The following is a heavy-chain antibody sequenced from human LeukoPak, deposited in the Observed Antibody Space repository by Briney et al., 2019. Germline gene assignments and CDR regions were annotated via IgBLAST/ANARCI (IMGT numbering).Heavy chain of an antibody. Sequence: GASVKVSCKASGYTFTGYYMHWVRQAPGQGLEWMGRINPNSGGTNYAQKFQGRVTMTRDTSISTAYMELSRLSSDDTAVYYCARDRGELGDEGWFDPWGQGTLVTVSS. CDR1: GYTFTGYY. V-gene: IGHV1-2*06. J-gene: IGHJ5*02. D-gene: IGHD7-27*01. CDR3: ARDRGELGDEGWFDP. CDR2: INPNSGGT.